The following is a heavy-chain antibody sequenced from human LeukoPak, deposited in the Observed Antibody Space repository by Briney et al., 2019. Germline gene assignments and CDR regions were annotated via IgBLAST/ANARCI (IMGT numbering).Heavy chain of an antibody. CDR2: IYYSGST. Sequence: SETLSLTCTVSGGSIISSSYYWGWIRQPPGKGLEWIGSIYYSGSTYYNPSLKSRVTISVDTSKNQFSLKLSSVTAADTAVYYCARPPPTAMVLDPFDRWGQGTVATVSS. D-gene: IGHD5-18*01. V-gene: IGHV4-39*01. CDR3: ARPPPTAMVLDPFDR. CDR1: GGSIISSSYY. J-gene: IGHJ3*02.